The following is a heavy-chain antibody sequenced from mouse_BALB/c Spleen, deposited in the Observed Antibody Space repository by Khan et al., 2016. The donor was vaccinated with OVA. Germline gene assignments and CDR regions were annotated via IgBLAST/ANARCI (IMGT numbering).Heavy chain of an antibody. D-gene: IGHD1-1*01. CDR3: ARAVTITTVVATDFDY. CDR1: GYSITSDYA. CDR2: ISYSGRT. V-gene: IGHV3-2*02. J-gene: IGHJ2*01. Sequence: EVQLQESGPGLVKPSQSLSLTCTVTGYSITSDYAWHWIRQFPGNKLEWMGYISYSGRTSYNPSLNSRISIPRDTSNNQFCLQLNSVTTEDTATYYCARAVTITTVVATDFDYWGQGTTRTVSS.